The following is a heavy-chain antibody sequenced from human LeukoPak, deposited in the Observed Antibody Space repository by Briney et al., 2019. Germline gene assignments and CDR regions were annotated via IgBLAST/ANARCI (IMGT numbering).Heavy chain of an antibody. V-gene: IGHV4-59*08. Sequence: SETLSLTCTVSGGSISSYYWSWIRQPPGKGLEWIGYIYYSGSTNYNPSLKGRVTISVDTSKNQFSLKLSSVTAADTAVYYCAAAAAGTGYWGQGTLVTVSS. D-gene: IGHD6-13*01. CDR3: AAAAAGTGY. J-gene: IGHJ4*02. CDR2: IYYSGST. CDR1: GGSISSYY.